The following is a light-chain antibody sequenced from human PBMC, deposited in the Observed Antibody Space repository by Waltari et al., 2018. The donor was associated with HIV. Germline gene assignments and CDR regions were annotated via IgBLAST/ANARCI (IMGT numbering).Light chain of an antibody. J-gene: IGLJ1*01. CDR3: QAWDSSTEV. Sequence: SYELTQPPSVSVSPGQTASITCSGDKLGDKYACWYQQKPGQSPVLVIYQDTKRPSGIREGFSGSTSGNTATLTIGGTQAVEEADYYGQAWDSSTEVFGTGTKVTVL. V-gene: IGLV3-1*01. CDR2: QDT. CDR1: KLGDKY.